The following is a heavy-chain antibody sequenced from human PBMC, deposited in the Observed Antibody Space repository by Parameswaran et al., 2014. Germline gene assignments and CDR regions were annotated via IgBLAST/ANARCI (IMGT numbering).Heavy chain of an antibody. Sequence: VRQAPGKGLEWVAVISYDGSNKYYADSVKGRFTISRDNSKNTLYLQMNSLRAEDTAVYYCAREQTAGARYYYYGMDVWGQGTTVTVSS. CDR3: AREQTAGARYYYYGMDV. D-gene: IGHD6-19*01. V-gene: IGHV3-30*04. J-gene: IGHJ6*02. CDR2: ISYDGSNK.